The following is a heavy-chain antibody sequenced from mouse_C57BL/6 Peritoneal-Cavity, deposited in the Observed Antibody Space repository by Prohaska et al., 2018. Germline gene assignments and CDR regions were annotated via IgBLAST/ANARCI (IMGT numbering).Heavy chain of an antibody. J-gene: IGHJ4*01. V-gene: IGHV2-5*01. CDR1: GFSLTSYD. CDR2: IGRGGST. D-gene: IGHD1-1*01. CDR3: AKAYGSSYAMDY. Sequence: QVQLKQSGPGLVQPSQSLSITCTVSGFSLTSYDVHLVRQSPGKGLECLGVIGRGGSTDEKAAFMSRLSITKDNSKSQVFFKMNSLQADDTAIYYCAKAYGSSYAMDYWGQGTSVTVSS.